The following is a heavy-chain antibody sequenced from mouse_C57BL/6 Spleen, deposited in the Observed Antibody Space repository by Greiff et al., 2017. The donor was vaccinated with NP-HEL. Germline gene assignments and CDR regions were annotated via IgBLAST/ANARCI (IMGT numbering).Heavy chain of an antibody. CDR1: GYTFTSYW. V-gene: IGHV1-72*01. CDR3: ARGGFITTVVAGEFFDY. Sequence: QVQLQQSGAELVKPGASVKLSCKASGYTFTSYWMHWVKQRPGRGLEWIGRIDPNSGGTKYNEKFKSKATLTVDNPSSTAYMQLSSLTSEDSAVYYCARGGFITTVVAGEFFDYWGQGTTLTVSS. J-gene: IGHJ2*01. CDR2: IDPNSGGT. D-gene: IGHD1-1*01.